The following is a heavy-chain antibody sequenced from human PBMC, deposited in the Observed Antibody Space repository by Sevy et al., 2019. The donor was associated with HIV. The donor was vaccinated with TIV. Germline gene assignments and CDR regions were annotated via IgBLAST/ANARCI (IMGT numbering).Heavy chain of an antibody. CDR1: GFTFSKYS. D-gene: IGHD2-2*01. CDR3: AREGCSKPHDY. CDR2: LSFACGRI. J-gene: IGHJ4*02. V-gene: IGHV3-23*01. Sequence: GGSLRLSCVASGFTFSKYSMSWVRQTPGKGLEWVSTLSFACGRINYADSVKGRFTMSRDDSRNTFYLQMASLRAEDTAIYYCAREGCSKPHDYWGQGTLVTVSS.